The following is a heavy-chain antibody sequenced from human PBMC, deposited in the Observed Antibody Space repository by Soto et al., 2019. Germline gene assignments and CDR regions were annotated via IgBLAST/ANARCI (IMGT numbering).Heavy chain of an antibody. J-gene: IGHJ4*02. CDR2: IWYDGSNK. CDR3: ARDSAGYCSSTSCYAGFPPDY. V-gene: IGHV3-33*01. Sequence: PGGSLRLSCAASGFTFSSYGMHWVRQAPGKGLEWVAVIWYDGSNKYYADSVKGRFTISRDNSKNTLYLQMNSLRAEDTAVYYCARDSAGYCSSTSCYAGFPPDYWGQGTLVTVSS. CDR1: GFTFSSYG. D-gene: IGHD2-2*01.